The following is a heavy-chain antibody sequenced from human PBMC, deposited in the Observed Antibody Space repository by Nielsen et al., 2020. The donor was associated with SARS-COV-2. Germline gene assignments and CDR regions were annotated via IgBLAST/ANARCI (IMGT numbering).Heavy chain of an antibody. Sequence: GESLKISYAASGFTFSSYGMHWVRQAPGKGLEWVAVISYDGSNKYYADSVKGRFTISRDNSKNTLYLQMNSLRAEDTAVYYCARGSTVVNYYYGMDVWGQGTTVTVSS. J-gene: IGHJ6*02. V-gene: IGHV3-30*03. CDR1: GFTFSSYG. CDR2: ISYDGSNK. D-gene: IGHD4-11*01. CDR3: ARGSTVVNYYYGMDV.